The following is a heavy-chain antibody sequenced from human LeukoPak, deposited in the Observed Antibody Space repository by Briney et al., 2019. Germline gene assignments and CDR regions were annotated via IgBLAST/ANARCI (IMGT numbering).Heavy chain of an antibody. CDR1: GGSISSGDYY. CDR2: IYYSGST. D-gene: IGHD2-8*02. Sequence: SETLSLTCTVSGGSISSGDYYWSWIRQPPGKGLEWIGYIYYSGSTYYNPSLKSRVTISVDRSKNQFSLKLSSVTAADTAVYYCARSRYWSKDPGYYYMDVWGKGTTVTVSS. V-gene: IGHV4-30-4*01. J-gene: IGHJ6*03. CDR3: ARSRYWSKDPGYYYMDV.